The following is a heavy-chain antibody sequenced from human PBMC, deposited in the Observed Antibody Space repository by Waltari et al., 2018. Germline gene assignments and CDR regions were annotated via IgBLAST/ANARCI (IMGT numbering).Heavy chain of an antibody. V-gene: IGHV3-53*01. D-gene: IGHD6-19*01. Sequence: EVQLVESGGGLIQPGGSLRLSCEASGFIVSGNYMSWVRQAPGRGLEWVSLIYSGGSTYYADSVKGRFTISRDNSKNTLYLQMDSLSVEDTAVYYCARWQQWPVRAFDYWGQGTLVTVSS. CDR2: IYSGGST. CDR3: ARWQQWPVRAFDY. CDR1: GFIVSGNY. J-gene: IGHJ4*02.